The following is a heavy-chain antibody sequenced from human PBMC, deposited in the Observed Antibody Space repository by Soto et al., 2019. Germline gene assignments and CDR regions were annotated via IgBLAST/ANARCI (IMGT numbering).Heavy chain of an antibody. CDR3: ARDACSGGSCYKGSAFDI. V-gene: IGHV1-18*01. J-gene: IGHJ3*02. CDR1: GYTFTSYG. Sequence: QVQLVQSGAEVKKPGASVKVSCKASGYTFTSYGISWVRQAPGQGLEWMGWISAYNGNTNYAQQLQGRVTMTTDTTTSTACMELRSLRSDDTAVYYCARDACSGGSCYKGSAFDIWGQGTMVTVSS. CDR2: ISAYNGNT. D-gene: IGHD2-15*01.